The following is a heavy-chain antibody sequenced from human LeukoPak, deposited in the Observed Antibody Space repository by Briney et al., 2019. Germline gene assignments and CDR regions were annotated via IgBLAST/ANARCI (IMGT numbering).Heavy chain of an antibody. CDR3: ARPRYMVRGVVDY. D-gene: IGHD3-10*01. CDR2: ISGSGSST. CDR1: GFTFSSYA. Sequence: GGSLRLSCAASGFTFSSYAMTWVRQAPGMGLEWVSTISGSGSSTYHADSAKGRFTISRDNSKNTLFLQMNSLRAEDTAVYYCARPRYMVRGVVDYWGQGTLVTVSS. V-gene: IGHV3-23*01. J-gene: IGHJ4*02.